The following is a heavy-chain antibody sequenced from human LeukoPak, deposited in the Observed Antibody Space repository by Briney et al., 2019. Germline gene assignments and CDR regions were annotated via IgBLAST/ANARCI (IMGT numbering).Heavy chain of an antibody. Sequence: GASVKVSCEASGGTFSSYAISWVRQAPGQGLEWMGGIIPIFGTANYAQKFQGRVTITADESTSTAYMELSSLRSEDTAVYYCARDQERGYSYGLDYWGQGTLVTVSS. CDR2: IIPIFGTA. CDR3: ARDQERGYSYGLDY. V-gene: IGHV1-69*13. J-gene: IGHJ4*02. CDR1: GGTFSSYA. D-gene: IGHD5-18*01.